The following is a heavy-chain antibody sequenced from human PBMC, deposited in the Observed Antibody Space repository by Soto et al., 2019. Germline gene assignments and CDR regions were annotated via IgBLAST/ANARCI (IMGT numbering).Heavy chain of an antibody. D-gene: IGHD3-22*01. J-gene: IGHJ4*02. CDR2: IYYSGST. CDR3: ARQGYDSSGYYYHFDY. V-gene: IGHV4-39*01. Sequence: QLQLQESGPGLVKPSETLSLTCTVSGGSISSSSYYWGWIRQPPGKGLEWIGSIYYSGSTYYNPSLKSRVTISVDTSKNQFSLKLSSVTAADTAVYYCARQGYDSSGYYYHFDYWGQGTLVTVSS. CDR1: GGSISSSSYY.